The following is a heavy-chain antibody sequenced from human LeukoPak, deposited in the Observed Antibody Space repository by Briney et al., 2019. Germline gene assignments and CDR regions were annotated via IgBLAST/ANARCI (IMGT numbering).Heavy chain of an antibody. CDR3: ARRDCDYCGMDV. J-gene: IGHJ6*02. CDR2: IYPGDSDT. Sequence: GESLKISCKASGYTFTGDWIGWVRQMPGKGLEWMGIIYPGDSDTKYNAPFQGQVTISADKSISTAYLQWGSLKASDTATYYCARRDCDYCGMDVWGQGTTVTVSS. CDR1: GYTFTGDW. V-gene: IGHV5-51*01. D-gene: IGHD2-21*02.